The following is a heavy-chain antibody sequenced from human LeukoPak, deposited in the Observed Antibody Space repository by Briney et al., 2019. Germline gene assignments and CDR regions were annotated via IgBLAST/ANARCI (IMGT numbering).Heavy chain of an antibody. CDR1: GFTFSSYA. CDR2: ISYDGSNK. Sequence: GRSLRLSCAASGFTFSSYAMHWVRQAPGKGLEWVAVISYDGSNKYYADSVKGRFTISRDNSKNTLYLQMNSLRAEDTAVYYCARNSLYYDILTGSPNYWGQGTLVTVSS. J-gene: IGHJ4*02. CDR3: ARNSLYYDILTGSPNY. D-gene: IGHD3-9*01. V-gene: IGHV3-30-3*01.